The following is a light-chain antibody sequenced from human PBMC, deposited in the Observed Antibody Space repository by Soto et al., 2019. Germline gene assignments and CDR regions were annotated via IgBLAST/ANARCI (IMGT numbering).Light chain of an antibody. J-gene: IGLJ2*01. CDR2: GNS. V-gene: IGLV1-40*01. CDR1: SSNIGAGYD. CDR3: QYCDSSLSVVV. Sequence: QSVLTQPPSVSGAPGQRVTISCTGSSSNIGAGYDVHWYQQLPGTAPKLLIYGNSNRPSGVPDRFSGSKSGTSASLAITGLQAEDEADYYCQYCDSSLSVVVFGGGTQLTVL.